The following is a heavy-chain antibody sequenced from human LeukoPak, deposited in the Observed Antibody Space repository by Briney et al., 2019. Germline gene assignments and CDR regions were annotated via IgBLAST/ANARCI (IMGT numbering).Heavy chain of an antibody. CDR2: INPSGGST. J-gene: IGHJ4*02. Sequence: ASVKVSCKASGYTFTSYYMHWVRQAPGQGLEWMGIINPSGGSTSYAQKFQGRVTMTRDMSTSTVYMELSSLRSEDTAVYYRAREVYGGNGMGYWGQGTLVTVSS. CDR3: AREVYGGNGMGY. V-gene: IGHV1-46*01. D-gene: IGHD4-23*01. CDR1: GYTFTSYY.